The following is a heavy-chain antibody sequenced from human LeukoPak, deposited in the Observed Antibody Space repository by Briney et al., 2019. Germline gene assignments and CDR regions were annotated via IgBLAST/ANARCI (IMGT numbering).Heavy chain of an antibody. D-gene: IGHD2-8*01. CDR2: IYPCYSDT. V-gene: IGHV5-51*01. Sequence: GSLRISCQASGYSFISYWIGWVRQMPGKGLEWMGIIYPCYSDTKYSPSFQGQVTFSADKVSNTAYLQWSSLKSSDTAMYYCAREMGSGSRMSFDVWGQGTMVTVSS. CDR3: AREMGSGSRMSFDV. J-gene: IGHJ3*01. CDR1: GYSFISYW.